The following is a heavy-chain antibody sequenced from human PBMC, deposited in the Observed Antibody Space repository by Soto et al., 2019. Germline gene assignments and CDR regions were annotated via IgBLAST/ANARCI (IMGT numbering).Heavy chain of an antibody. J-gene: IGHJ4*02. V-gene: IGHV4-4*02. CDR3: AHRPIVGAAI. CDR1: GGSISNSNW. CDR2: IFHSGST. Sequence: QVQLQESGPGLVKPSGTLSLTCAVFGGSISNSNWWTWVRQPPGKGLDWIGEIFHSGSTNYNSSLXGRVTISVDKANNQFSLKLSSVTAADTAVYYCAHRPIVGAAIWGQGTLVTVSS. D-gene: IGHD1-26*01.